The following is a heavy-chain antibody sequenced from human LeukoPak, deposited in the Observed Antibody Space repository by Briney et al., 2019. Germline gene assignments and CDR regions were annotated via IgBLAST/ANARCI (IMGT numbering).Heavy chain of an antibody. CDR1: GGSIRSYY. V-gene: IGHV4-59*01. Sequence: PSETLSLTCTVSGGSIRSYYWSWIRQPPGKGLEWIGYIYYSGSTNYNPSLKGRVTISVETSKNQFSLKLSSVTAADTAVYYCARLYCSSTSCFDIWGQGTMVTVSS. J-gene: IGHJ3*02. D-gene: IGHD2-2*01. CDR3: ARLYCSSTSCFDI. CDR2: IYYSGST.